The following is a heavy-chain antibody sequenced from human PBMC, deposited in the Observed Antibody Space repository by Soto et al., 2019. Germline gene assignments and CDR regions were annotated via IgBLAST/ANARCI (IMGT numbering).Heavy chain of an antibody. Sequence: PGESLKISCKGSGYSFTSYWIGWVRQMPGKGLEWMGRIDPSDSQTYYSPSFRGHVTISAAKSITTVFLQWSSLRASDTAMYYCARQIYESDSGPNCQYYFDSSGQGTLVTVSS. V-gene: IGHV5-10-1*01. J-gene: IGHJ4*02. CDR1: GYSFTSYW. CDR2: IDPSDSQT. D-gene: IGHD1-26*01. CDR3: ARQIYESDSGPNCQYYFDS.